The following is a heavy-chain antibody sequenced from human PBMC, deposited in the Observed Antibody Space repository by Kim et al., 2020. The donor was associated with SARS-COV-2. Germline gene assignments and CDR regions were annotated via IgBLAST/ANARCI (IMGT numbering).Heavy chain of an antibody. V-gene: IGHV1-3*01. J-gene: IGHJ4*02. CDR1: GYSFSTYD. Sequence: ASVKVSCKASGYSFSTYDLHWVRQAPGQRLEWMGSINPGNGNTYFSQPFQGRVAITRDTSASTVYMDLSSLRSEDTAVYYCATAMAVPGVGLEGDYWGQGTLVTVPS. D-gene: IGHD3-3*01. CDR2: INPGNGNT. CDR3: ATAMAVPGVGLEGDY.